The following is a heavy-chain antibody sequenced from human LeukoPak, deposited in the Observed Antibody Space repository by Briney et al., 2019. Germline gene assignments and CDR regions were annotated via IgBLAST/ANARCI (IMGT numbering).Heavy chain of an antibody. D-gene: IGHD2-2*02. V-gene: IGHV1-18*01. CDR1: GYTFTSYG. CDR2: ISAYNGNT. J-gene: IGHJ4*02. Sequence: ASVKVSCKASGYTFTSYGISWVRQAPGQGLEWTGWISAYNGNTNYAQKLQGRVTMTTDTSTSTAYMELRSLRSDDTAVYYCARMRVVVPAAIRGQWLVLDNSADYWGQGTLVTVSS. CDR3: ARMRVVVPAAIRGQWLVLDNSADY.